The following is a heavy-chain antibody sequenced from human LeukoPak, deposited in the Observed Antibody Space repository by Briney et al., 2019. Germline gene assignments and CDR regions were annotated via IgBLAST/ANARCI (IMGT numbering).Heavy chain of an antibody. CDR1: GFTFDDYA. CDR3: AKDSGHDYGDHGWFDP. J-gene: IGHJ5*02. CDR2: ISWNSGSI. V-gene: IGHV3-9*01. Sequence: GRSLGLSCAASGFTFDDYAMHWVRQAPGKGLEWVSGISWNSGSIGYADSVKGRFTISRDNAKNSLYLQMNSLRAEDTALYYCAKDSGHDYGDHGWFDPWGQGTLVTVSS. D-gene: IGHD4-17*01.